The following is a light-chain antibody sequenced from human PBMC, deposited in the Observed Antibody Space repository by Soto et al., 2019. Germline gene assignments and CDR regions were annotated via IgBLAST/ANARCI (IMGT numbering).Light chain of an antibody. CDR1: QSINTW. Sequence: DIQMTQSPSTLSASVGDRVTISCRASQSINTWLAWYQHRPGKAPKLLIYKASNLETGVPSRFSGSGSGTEFTLTISSLEPDDFATYYCQQYNRYWTFSQGTKVEMK. CDR3: QQYNRYWT. J-gene: IGKJ1*01. CDR2: KAS. V-gene: IGKV1-5*03.